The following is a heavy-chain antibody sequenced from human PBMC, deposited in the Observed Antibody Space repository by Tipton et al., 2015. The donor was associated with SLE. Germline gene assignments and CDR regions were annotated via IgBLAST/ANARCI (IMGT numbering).Heavy chain of an antibody. J-gene: IGHJ4*02. CDR2: ISSSGSTI. D-gene: IGHD1-26*01. CDR1: GFTFSRYE. CDR3: ARDLDSGTYYADY. Sequence: SLRLSCAASGFTFSRYEMNWVRQAPGKGLEWVSYISSSGSTIYYADSVKGRFTISRDNAKNSVYLQMNSLRAADTAVYYCARDLDSGTYYADYWGQGTLVTVPS. V-gene: IGHV3-48*03.